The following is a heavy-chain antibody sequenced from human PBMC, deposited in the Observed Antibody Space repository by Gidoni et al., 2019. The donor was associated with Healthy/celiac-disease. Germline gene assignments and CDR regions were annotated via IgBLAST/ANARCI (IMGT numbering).Heavy chain of an antibody. J-gene: IGHJ6*02. CDR1: GFTFSDYY. CDR2: ISSSGSTI. D-gene: IGHD4-17*01. V-gene: IGHV3-11*01. CDR3: ARANYGDYVGSGPYYYYGMDV. Sequence: QVQLVESGGGLVKPGGSLRLSCAASGFTFSDYYLSWIRQAPGKGLEWVSYISSSGSTIYYADSVKGRFTISRDNAKNSLYLQMNSLRAEDTAVYYCARANYGDYVGSGPYYYYGMDVWGQGTTVTVSS.